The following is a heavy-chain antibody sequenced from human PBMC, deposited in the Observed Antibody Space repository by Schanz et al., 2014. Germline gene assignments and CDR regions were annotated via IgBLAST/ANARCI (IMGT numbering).Heavy chain of an antibody. V-gene: IGHV3-21*01. D-gene: IGHD5-12*01. CDR2: INSRSNFI. J-gene: IGHJ3*02. Sequence: EVQLVESGGGLVKPGGSLRLSCTASRIIFGTYSMNWIRQTPKGLEWVSSINSRSNFIYYADSVKGRFTISRDNAKNSLYLKMISLRAEDTTVYYCAGAVATISADSFDIWGQGTMVAVSS. CDR1: RIIFGTYS. CDR3: AGAVATISADSFDI.